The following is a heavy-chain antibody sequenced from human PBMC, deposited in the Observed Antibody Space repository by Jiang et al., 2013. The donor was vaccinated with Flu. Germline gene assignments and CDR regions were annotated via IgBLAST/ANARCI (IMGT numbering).Heavy chain of an antibody. Sequence: SWVRQAPGKGLEWVSVIYSGGSTYYADSVKGRFTISRDNSKNTLYLQMNSLRAEDTAVYYCARYDGDHAFDIWGQGTMVTISS. J-gene: IGHJ3*02. CDR2: IYSGGST. CDR3: ARYDGDHAFDI. V-gene: IGHV3-53*01. D-gene: IGHD4-17*01.